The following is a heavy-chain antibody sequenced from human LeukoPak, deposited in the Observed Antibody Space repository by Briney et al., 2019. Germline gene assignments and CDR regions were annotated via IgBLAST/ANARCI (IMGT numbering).Heavy chain of an antibody. D-gene: IGHD4-17*01. CDR2: INDGGST. V-gene: IGHV4-34*01. J-gene: IGHJ4*02. CDR1: GGSFTKHQ. Sequence: PSETLSLTCAVYGGSFTKHQWSWIRQPPGKGLEWIGAINDGGSTNYNPSLKSRVTISVDTSKNQFSLRLSSMTAADTAVYYCARETGPTVFDFWGQGILVTVSP. CDR3: ARETGPTVFDF.